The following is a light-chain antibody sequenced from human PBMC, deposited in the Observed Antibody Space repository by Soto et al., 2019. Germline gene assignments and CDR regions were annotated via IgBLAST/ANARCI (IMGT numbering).Light chain of an antibody. J-gene: IGLJ1*01. CDR1: SSDVGAYNY. V-gene: IGLV2-14*01. CDR3: SSYARGSTYV. CDR2: GVT. Sequence: QSALTQPASVSGSPGQSITISCTGTSSDVGAYNYVSWYLQYPGKAPKLLIYGVTNRPSGVSDRFSGSKSGNTAFLTISGLQAEDETDYYCSSYARGSTYVFGTGTKVTVL.